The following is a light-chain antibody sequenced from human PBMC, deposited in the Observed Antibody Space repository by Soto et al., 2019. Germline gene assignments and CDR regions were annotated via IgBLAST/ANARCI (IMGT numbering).Light chain of an antibody. J-gene: IGLJ3*02. Sequence: QSVLTQPPSTSGTPGQRVAISCSGTSSNIGSHTVNWYQQLPGTAPQLLIYGEDQRPSGSPAGLSGAKTGASASLAISGRRSEDGVAYYCSSLDDRLNGQVFGGGTKLTVL. CDR2: GED. V-gene: IGLV1-44*01. CDR1: SSNIGSHT. CDR3: SSLDDRLNGQV.